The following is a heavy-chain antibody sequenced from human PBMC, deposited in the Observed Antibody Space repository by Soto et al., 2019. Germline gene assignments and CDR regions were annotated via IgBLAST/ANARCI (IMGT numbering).Heavy chain of an antibody. CDR1: GGSISSYY. J-gene: IGHJ3*02. V-gene: IGHV4-59*01. Sequence: SETLSLTCTVSGGSISSYYWSWIRQPPGKGLEWIGYIYYSGSTNYNPSLKSRVTISVDTSKNQFSLKLSSVTAADTAVYYCARDGSTVTDDAFDIWGQGTIVTVSS. CDR3: ARDGSTVTDDAFDI. D-gene: IGHD4-17*01. CDR2: IYYSGST.